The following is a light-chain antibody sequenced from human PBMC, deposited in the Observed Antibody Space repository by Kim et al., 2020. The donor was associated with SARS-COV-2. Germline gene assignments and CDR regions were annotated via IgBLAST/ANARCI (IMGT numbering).Light chain of an antibody. CDR3: QQYGSSPIT. J-gene: IGKJ4*01. V-gene: IGKV3-20*01. CDR1: QSVNSRY. Sequence: EVVLTQSPGTLSLSQGERATLSCRASQSVNSRYLAWYQHKPGHAPRLLIFGASSRATGIPDRFSGSGSGTDFSLTISRLEPEDFAVYYCQQYGSSPITFGGGTKVDIK. CDR2: GAS.